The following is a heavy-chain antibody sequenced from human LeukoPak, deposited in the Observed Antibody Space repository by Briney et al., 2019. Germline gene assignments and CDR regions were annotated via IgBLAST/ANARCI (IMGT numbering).Heavy chain of an antibody. CDR3: ARLGGDTYYFGSGSYPNWYFDL. CDR1: GYSFITYW. D-gene: IGHD3-10*01. V-gene: IGHV5-51*01. J-gene: IGHJ2*01. Sequence: GESLKISCKASGYSFITYWIGWVRQMPGKGLECMGIIYPDDSDTTYSPSFQGQVTISADKSFSTAYLQWSSLKASDTAIYYCARLGGDTYYFGSGSYPNWYFDLWGRGTLVTVSS. CDR2: IYPDDSDT.